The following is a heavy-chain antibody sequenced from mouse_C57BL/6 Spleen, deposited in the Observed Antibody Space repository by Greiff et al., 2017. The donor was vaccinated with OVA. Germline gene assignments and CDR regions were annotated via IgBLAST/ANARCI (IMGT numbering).Heavy chain of an antibody. CDR3: AREDYGNYEAMDY. D-gene: IGHD2-1*01. J-gene: IGHJ4*01. Sequence: QVQLQQSGAELVKPGASVKLSCKASGYTFTSYWMHWVKQRPGQGLEWIGMIHPNSGSTNYNEKFKSKATLTVDKSSSTAYMQLSSLTSEDSAVYYCAREDYGNYEAMDYWGQGTSVTVSS. V-gene: IGHV1-64*01. CDR1: GYTFTSYW. CDR2: IHPNSGST.